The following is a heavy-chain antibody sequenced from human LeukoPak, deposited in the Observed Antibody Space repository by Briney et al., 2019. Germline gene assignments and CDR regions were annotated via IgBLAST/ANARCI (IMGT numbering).Heavy chain of an antibody. D-gene: IGHD5-18*01. CDR2: IYDSGST. CDR1: GGPISTYY. V-gene: IGHV4-59*01. Sequence: PSETLSLTCSVSGGPISTYYWSWIRQPPGEGLEWIGYIYDSGSTNYNPSLKSRVTISVDTSKNQFSLKLSSVTAADTAVFYCARGGGYSYGSLDYWGQGTLVTVSS. CDR3: ARGGGYSYGSLDY. J-gene: IGHJ4*02.